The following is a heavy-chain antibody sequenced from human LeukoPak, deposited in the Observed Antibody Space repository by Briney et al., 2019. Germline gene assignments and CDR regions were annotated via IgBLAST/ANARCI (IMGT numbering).Heavy chain of an antibody. CDR2: ISSSSSYI. J-gene: IGHJ4*02. V-gene: IGHV3-21*01. CDR3: ANYRDGYKGPFVN. Sequence: GGSLRLSCAASGFTFGSYSMNWVRQAPGKGLEWVSSISSSSSYIYYADSVKGRFTISRDNAKNSLYLQMDSLRAEDTAVYYCANYRDGYKGPFVNWGQGTLVTVSS. D-gene: IGHD5-24*01. CDR1: GFTFGSYS.